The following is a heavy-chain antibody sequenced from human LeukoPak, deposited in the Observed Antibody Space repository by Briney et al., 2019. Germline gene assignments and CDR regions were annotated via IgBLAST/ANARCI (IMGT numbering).Heavy chain of an antibody. Sequence: GSLRLSCAASGFTFNNYAMNWVRQAPGKGLEWVSSISSSSSYIYYADSVKGRFTISRDNAKNSLYLQMNSLRAEDTAVYYCARGLRYFDWLHNGGDYWGQGTLVTVSS. J-gene: IGHJ4*02. D-gene: IGHD3-9*01. CDR1: GFTFNNYA. V-gene: IGHV3-21*01. CDR2: ISSSSSYI. CDR3: ARGLRYFDWLHNGGDY.